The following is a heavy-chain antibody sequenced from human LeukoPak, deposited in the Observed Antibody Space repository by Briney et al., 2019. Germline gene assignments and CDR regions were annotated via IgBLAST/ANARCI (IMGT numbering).Heavy chain of an antibody. J-gene: IGHJ4*02. CDR3: ARLGSYGYIDY. CDR1: GGSISSSGSFY. Sequence: SETLSLTCTVSGGSISSSGSFYWGWIRQPPGKGLEWIATIYYSGTTYYNPSLKSRVTISVDTSKSQFSLKLSSMTAADTAVYYCARLGSYGYIDYWGQGTLVTVSS. V-gene: IGHV4-39*01. CDR2: IYYSGTT. D-gene: IGHD5-18*01.